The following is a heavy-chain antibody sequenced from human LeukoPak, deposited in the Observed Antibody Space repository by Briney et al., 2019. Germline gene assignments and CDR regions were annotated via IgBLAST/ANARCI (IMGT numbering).Heavy chain of an antibody. Sequence: PSETLSLTCTVSGYSISSGYYWGWIWQPPGKGLEWIGSIYHSGSTYYNPSLKSRVTISVDTSKNQFSLKLSSVTAADTAVYYCARAGDIKWELLNWGQGTLVTVSS. V-gene: IGHV4-38-2*02. CDR1: GYSISSGYY. CDR3: ARAGDIKWELLN. D-gene: IGHD1-26*01. CDR2: IYHSGST. J-gene: IGHJ4*02.